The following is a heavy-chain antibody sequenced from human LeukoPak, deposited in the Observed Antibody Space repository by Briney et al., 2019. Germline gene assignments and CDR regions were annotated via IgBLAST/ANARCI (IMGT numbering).Heavy chain of an antibody. CDR3: ARDFGPNDSSTNWFGP. D-gene: IGHD3-22*01. V-gene: IGHV4-39*07. J-gene: IGHJ5*02. Sequence: SETLSLTCTVSGGSISSSSYYWGWIRQPPGKGLEWIGSIYYSGSTYYNPSLKSRVTISVDTSKNQFSLKLSSVTAADTAVYYCARDFGPNDSSTNWFGPWGQGTLVTVSS. CDR2: IYYSGST. CDR1: GGSISSSSYY.